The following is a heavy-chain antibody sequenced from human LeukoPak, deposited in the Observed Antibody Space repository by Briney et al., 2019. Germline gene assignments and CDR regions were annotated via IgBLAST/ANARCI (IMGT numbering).Heavy chain of an antibody. CDR3: ARLNVRALRFLEWLLTPNNWFDR. J-gene: IGHJ5*02. CDR2: IYPGDSDT. D-gene: IGHD3-3*01. CDR1: GSIFTSYW. V-gene: IGHV5-51*01. Sequence: GASLQISCKGSGSIFTSYWIGWVRQLPGKGLEWMGIIYPGDSDTSYSPSFQGHVTISADKSISTSYLQWSSLKASDTAMYYCARLNVRALRFLEWLLTPNNWFDRWGQGTLVTVSS.